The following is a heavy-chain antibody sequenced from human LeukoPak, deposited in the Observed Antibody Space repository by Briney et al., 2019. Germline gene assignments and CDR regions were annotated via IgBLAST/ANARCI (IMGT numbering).Heavy chain of an antibody. CDR1: GFTFSTYT. CDR3: AKAAFSRTSYFDY. Sequence: GGSLRLSXAASGFTFSTYTMSWVRQAPGKGLEWVSAISGSGGNTYYADSVKGRFTISRDNSKNTLYLQMDSLRADDTAVYYCAKAAFSRTSYFDYWGQGTLVTASS. V-gene: IGHV3-23*01. D-gene: IGHD3-3*02. J-gene: IGHJ4*02. CDR2: ISGSGGNT.